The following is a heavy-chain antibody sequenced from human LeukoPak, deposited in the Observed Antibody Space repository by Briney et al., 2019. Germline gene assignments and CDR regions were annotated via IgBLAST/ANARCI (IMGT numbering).Heavy chain of an antibody. CDR1: GGSISSYY. CDR3: ARKDGDI. Sequence: SETLSLTSTVSGGSISSYYWSWIRQPAGRGLEWIGRIDASGSTNYNPSLKSRVTMSVDSSKNQFSLKVSSVTAADTAVYYCARKDGDIWGQGTMVTVSS. D-gene: IGHD5-24*01. CDR2: IDASGST. V-gene: IGHV4-4*07. J-gene: IGHJ3*02.